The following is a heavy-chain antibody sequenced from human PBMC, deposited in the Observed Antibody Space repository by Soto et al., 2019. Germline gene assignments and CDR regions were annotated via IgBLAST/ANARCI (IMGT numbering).Heavy chain of an antibody. Sequence: PSETLSLTCAVYGGSFSGYYWSWIRQPPGKGLEWIGEINHSGSTNYNPSLKSRVTISVDTSKNQFSLKLSSVTAADTAVYYCARIRSGRIAVAGFGVDYWGQGTLGTGSS. CDR3: ARIRSGRIAVAGFGVDY. V-gene: IGHV4-34*01. D-gene: IGHD6-19*01. J-gene: IGHJ4*02. CDR1: GGSFSGYY. CDR2: INHSGST.